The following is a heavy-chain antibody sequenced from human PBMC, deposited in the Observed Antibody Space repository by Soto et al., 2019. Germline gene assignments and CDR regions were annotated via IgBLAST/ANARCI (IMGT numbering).Heavy chain of an antibody. D-gene: IGHD6-6*01. J-gene: IGHJ4*02. CDR3: ARQPYRSVAAMV. CDR2: IYYSGSA. Sequence: PGGSLRLSCAASGFTFTTYSMNWVRQAPGKGLEWIGSIYYSGSAYYSPSLKSRVTMSVDTSKNQLSLKLSSVTAADTAVYYCARQPYRSVAAMVWGQGTQVTVSS. CDR1: GFTFTTYSMN. V-gene: IGHV4-39*01.